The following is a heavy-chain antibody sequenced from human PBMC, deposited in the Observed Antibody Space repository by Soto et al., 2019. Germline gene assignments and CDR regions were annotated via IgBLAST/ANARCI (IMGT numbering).Heavy chain of an antibody. Sequence: SEPLSLTCSVSGGSISSGYWTWIRQPPGKGLEWIGYIYYGGSINYNPSLKSRVIISVDTAKNQFSLRLSSVTAADTAVYYCTGAYYDINGYSLDPWGQGTSVTVSS. V-gene: IGHV4-59*01. J-gene: IGHJ5*02. CDR3: TGAYYDINGYSLDP. CDR2: IYYGGSI. CDR1: GGSISSGY. D-gene: IGHD3-22*01.